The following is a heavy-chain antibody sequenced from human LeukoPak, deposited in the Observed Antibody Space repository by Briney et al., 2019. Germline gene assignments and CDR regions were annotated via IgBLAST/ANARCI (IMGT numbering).Heavy chain of an antibody. D-gene: IGHD3-10*01. V-gene: IGHV4-34*01. CDR2: INHSGST. CDR3: ARTLWFGELWSDY. CDR1: GGSFSGYY. J-gene: IGHJ4*02. Sequence: PSETLSLTCAVYGGSFSGYYWSWIRQPPGKGLEWIGEINHSGSTNYNPSLKSRVTISVDTSKNQFSLKLSSVTAADTAVYYCARTLWFGELWSDYWGQGTLVTVSS.